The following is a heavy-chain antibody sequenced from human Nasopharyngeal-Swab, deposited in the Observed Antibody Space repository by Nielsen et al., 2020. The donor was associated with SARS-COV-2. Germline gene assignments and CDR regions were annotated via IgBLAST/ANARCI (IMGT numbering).Heavy chain of an antibody. D-gene: IGHD3-10*01. Sequence: SLKISCAASGFTFDDYAMHWVRQAPGKGLEGVSGISWNSGSIGYADSVKGRFTISRDNAKNSLYLQMNSLRAEDTALYYCAKDPNNGELLPGWFDPWGQGTLVTVSS. CDR3: AKDPNNGELLPGWFDP. CDR2: ISWNSGSI. J-gene: IGHJ5*02. V-gene: IGHV3-9*01. CDR1: GFTFDDYA.